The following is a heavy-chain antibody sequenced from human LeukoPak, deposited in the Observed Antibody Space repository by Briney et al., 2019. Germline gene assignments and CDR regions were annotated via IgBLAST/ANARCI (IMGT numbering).Heavy chain of an antibody. Sequence: GRSLRLSCAASGFTFSNYDMHWVRQAPGKGLEWVAVISYAGNNKYYADSVKGRFTISRDNSMNTLYVQMNSLRAEDTAVYYCAKSVTSVTTASLDYWGQGTLVTVSS. D-gene: IGHD4-17*01. V-gene: IGHV3-30*18. J-gene: IGHJ4*02. CDR2: ISYAGNNK. CDR3: AKSVTSVTTASLDY. CDR1: GFTFSNYD.